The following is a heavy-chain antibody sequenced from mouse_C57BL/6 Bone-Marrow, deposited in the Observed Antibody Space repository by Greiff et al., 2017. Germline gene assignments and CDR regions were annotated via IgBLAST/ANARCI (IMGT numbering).Heavy chain of an antibody. CDR2: INPGSGGT. Sequence: VQLQESGAELVRPGTSVKVSCKASGYAFTNYLIEWVKQRPGQGLEWIGVINPGSGGTNYNEKFKGKATLTADKSSSTAYLQLSSLTSEDSAVYFCGRPPNYRSSYDYAMDYWGQGTSVTVSS. D-gene: IGHD1-1*01. J-gene: IGHJ4*01. CDR1: GYAFTNYL. CDR3: GRPPNYRSSYDYAMDY. V-gene: IGHV1-54*01.